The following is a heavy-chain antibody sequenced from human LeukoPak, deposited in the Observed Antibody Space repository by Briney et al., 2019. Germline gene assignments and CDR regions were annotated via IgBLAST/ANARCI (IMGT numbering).Heavy chain of an antibody. CDR2: ISWNSGSI. CDR3: AKEKGYYDILTGYSPFDY. CDR1: GFTFDDYA. J-gene: IGHJ4*02. Sequence: PGGSLRLSRAASGFTFDDYAMHWVRQAPGKGLEWVSGISWNSGSIGYADSVKGRFTISRDNAKNSLYLQMNSLRAEDTALYYCAKEKGYYDILTGYSPFDYWGQGTLVTVSS. V-gene: IGHV3-9*01. D-gene: IGHD3-9*01.